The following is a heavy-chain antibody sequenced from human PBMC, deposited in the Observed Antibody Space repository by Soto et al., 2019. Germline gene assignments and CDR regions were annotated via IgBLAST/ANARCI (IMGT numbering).Heavy chain of an antibody. Sequence: QVQLVESGGGVVQPGRSLRLSCAASGFTFNIYGMHWVRQAPGKGLEWVGVISYDGSNTYYADSVKGRVNIARDNSRNTLYWQMNSLRPDDTAVYYCAKDRSRRRWVGATDIDDWGQGTLVTVSS. D-gene: IGHD1-26*01. CDR2: ISYDGSNT. V-gene: IGHV3-30*18. CDR1: GFTFNIYG. J-gene: IGHJ4*02. CDR3: AKDRSRRRWVGATDIDD.